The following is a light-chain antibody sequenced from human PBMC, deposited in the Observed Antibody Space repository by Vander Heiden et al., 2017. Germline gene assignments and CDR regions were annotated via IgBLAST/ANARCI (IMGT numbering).Light chain of an antibody. V-gene: IGKV1-39*01. CDR1: QSISSY. J-gene: IGKJ3*01. Sequence: DIQMTQSPSSLSASVGDRVTITCRASQSISSYLNWYQQKPGKAPKLLIYAASSLQSGVPSRFSGSGSGTDFTLISSRLQTEDLATYYVQQSYITRFGPGTKVDIK. CDR3: QQSYITR. CDR2: AAS.